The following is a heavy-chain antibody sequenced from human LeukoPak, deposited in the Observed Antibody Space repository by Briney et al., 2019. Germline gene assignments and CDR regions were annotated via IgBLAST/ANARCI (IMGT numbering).Heavy chain of an antibody. CDR2: IKQDGSEK. J-gene: IGHJ4*02. CDR3: ARDGAYYDFWSGYYPTDYFDY. CDR1: GFIFSNYW. D-gene: IGHD3-3*01. Sequence: PGGSLRLSCAASGFIFSNYWMTWVRQAPGKGLEWVANIKQDGSEKYYVDSVKGRFTISRDNAKNSLYLQMNSLRAEDTAVYYCARDGAYYDFWSGYYPTDYFDYWGQGTLVTVSS. V-gene: IGHV3-7*01.